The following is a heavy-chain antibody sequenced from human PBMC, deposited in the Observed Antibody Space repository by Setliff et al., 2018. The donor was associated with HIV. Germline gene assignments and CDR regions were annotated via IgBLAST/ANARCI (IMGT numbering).Heavy chain of an antibody. Sequence: SETLSLTCTVSGGYMSGYYWSWVRQPAGKRPEWIGHIFTSGSTNYNPSLESRVTILGDTSKNQFSLNLNSVTAADTAVYYCVRHHDSDFSGDPDWFDPWGQGILVTVSS. D-gene: IGHD2-15*01. CDR3: VRHHDSDFSGDPDWFDP. V-gene: IGHV4-4*07. CDR1: GGYMSGYY. J-gene: IGHJ5*02. CDR2: IFTSGST.